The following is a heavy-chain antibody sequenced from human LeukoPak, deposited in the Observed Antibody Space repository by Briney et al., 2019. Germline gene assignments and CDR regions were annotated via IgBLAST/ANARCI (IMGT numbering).Heavy chain of an antibody. J-gene: IGHJ4*02. CDR1: GFTFSSYS. D-gene: IGHD2-2*01. Sequence: GGSLRLSCAASGFTFSSYSMNWVRQAPGKGLGWASSISSSSSYIYYADSVKGRFTISRDNAKNSLYLQMNSLRAEDTAVYYCARRGYCSSTSCYDENFDYWGQGTLVTVSS. V-gene: IGHV3-21*01. CDR2: ISSSSSYI. CDR3: ARRGYCSSTSCYDENFDY.